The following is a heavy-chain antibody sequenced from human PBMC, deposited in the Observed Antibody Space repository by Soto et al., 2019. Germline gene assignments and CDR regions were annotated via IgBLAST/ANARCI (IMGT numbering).Heavy chain of an antibody. Sequence: EVQLLESGGGLVQPGGSLRLSCAASGFTFSSYAMSWVRQAPGKGLEWVSAISSSGGSTYYADSVKGRFTISRDNSKNTLYLQMNSLRAEDTAVYYCAKMEDNIAVAGPPRNLGMDVWGQGTTVTVS. J-gene: IGHJ6*02. D-gene: IGHD6-19*01. CDR1: GFTFSSYA. CDR3: AKMEDNIAVAGPPRNLGMDV. V-gene: IGHV3-23*01. CDR2: ISSSGGST.